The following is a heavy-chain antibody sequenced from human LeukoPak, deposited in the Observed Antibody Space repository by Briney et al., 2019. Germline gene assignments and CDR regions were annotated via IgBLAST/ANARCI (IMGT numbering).Heavy chain of an antibody. CDR1: VYTFTGYY. Sequence: GSSVKDSCKASVYTFTGYYMHWVRQAPSQGLDGMGWIHPNNGCTNYAQKFQEGVIMHRDTSLSTPNMAPSRLRAGHTAGYDLARRSSYGSGSTDYWGQGTLVSVSS. J-gene: IGHJ4*02. CDR3: ARRSSYGSGSTDY. D-gene: IGHD3-10*01. V-gene: IGHV1-2*02. CDR2: IHPNNGCT.